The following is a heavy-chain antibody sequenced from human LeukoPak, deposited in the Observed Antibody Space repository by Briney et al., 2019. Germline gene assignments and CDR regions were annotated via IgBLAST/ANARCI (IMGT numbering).Heavy chain of an antibody. CDR3: AKCAFGGFQVFDI. V-gene: IGHV3-23*01. Sequence: PGGSLRLSCAASGFSFTGHAMSWVRQAPGKGLEWVAAISGSGGSTYYADSVKGRFTISRDNSKNKLYLQMNSLRAEDTAVYYCAKCAFGGFQVFDIWGQGTMVTVSS. CDR2: ISGSGGST. D-gene: IGHD4-23*01. J-gene: IGHJ3*02. CDR1: GFSFTGHA.